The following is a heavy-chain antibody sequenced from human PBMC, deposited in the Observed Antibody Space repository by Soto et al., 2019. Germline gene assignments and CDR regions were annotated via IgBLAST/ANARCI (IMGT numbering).Heavy chain of an antibody. J-gene: IGHJ4*02. D-gene: IGHD2-21*02. CDR3: TTVKEGIVVVTATWN. Sequence: GGSLRLSCAASGFTFSNAWMSWVRQAPGKGLEWVGRIKSKTDGGTTDYAAPVKGRFTISRDDSKNTLYLQMNSLKTEDTAVYYCTTVKEGIVVVTATWNWGQGTLVTVSS. CDR2: IKSKTDGGTT. V-gene: IGHV3-15*01. CDR1: GFTFSNAW.